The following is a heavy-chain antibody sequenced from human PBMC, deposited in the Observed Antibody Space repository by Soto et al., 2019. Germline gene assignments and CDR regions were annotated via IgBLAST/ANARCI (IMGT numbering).Heavy chain of an antibody. CDR3: AKKSITMVRGIYYYYMDV. CDR2: ISGSGGST. CDR1: GFTFSSYA. V-gene: IGHV3-23*01. J-gene: IGHJ6*03. Sequence: VQLLESGGGLVQPGGSLRLSCAASGFTFSSYAMSWVRQAPGKGLEWVSAISGSGGSTYYADSVKGRFTISRDNSKNTLYLQMNSLRAEDTAVYYCAKKSITMVRGIYYYYMDVWGKGTTVTVSS. D-gene: IGHD3-10*01.